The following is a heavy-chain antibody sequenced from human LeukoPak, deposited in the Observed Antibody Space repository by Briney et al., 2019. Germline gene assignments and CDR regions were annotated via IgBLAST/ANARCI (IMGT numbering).Heavy chain of an antibody. CDR1: GYPLGKNYY. J-gene: IGHJ6*03. CDR2: VFSSGKS. V-gene: IGHV4-38-2*01. D-gene: IGHD5-18*01. CDR3: ARHIGGNRLPIRDFYMDV. Sequence: SETLSLTCAVSGYPLGKNYYWGWLRQSPGKGLEWLGNVFSSGKSFLNPSLKSRVTISIDTSSDDVSLRLTSVTAADTAVYYCARHIGGNRLPIRDFYMDVWGEGTTVIVSS.